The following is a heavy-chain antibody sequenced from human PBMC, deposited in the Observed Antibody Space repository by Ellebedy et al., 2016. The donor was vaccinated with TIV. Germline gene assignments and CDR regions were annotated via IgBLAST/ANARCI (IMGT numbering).Heavy chain of an antibody. CDR1: GYTFTSYA. V-gene: IGHV1-3*01. CDR3: ARSGGSRTSCYE. CDR2: INAGNGNT. Sequence: AASVKVSCKASGYTFTSYAMYWVRQAPGQRLEWMGWINAGNGNTKYSQKFQGRVTITRDTSASTAYMELSSLRSEDTAVYYCARSGGSRTSCYEWGQGTLVTVSS. J-gene: IGHJ4*02. D-gene: IGHD2-2*01.